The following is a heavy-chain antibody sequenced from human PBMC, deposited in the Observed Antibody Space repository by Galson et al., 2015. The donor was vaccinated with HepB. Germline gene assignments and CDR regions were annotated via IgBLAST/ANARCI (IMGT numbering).Heavy chain of an antibody. CDR3: AKEDYDSSGYRYFDY. V-gene: IGHV3-30*18. CDR1: GFTFSSYG. J-gene: IGHJ4*02. D-gene: IGHD3-22*01. CDR2: ISYDGTNT. Sequence: SLRLSCAASGFTFSSYGIRWVRQAPGKGLEWVAVISYDGTNTYYTDSVKGRFTISRDNSKNTLYLQMNSLRAEDTAVYYCAKEDYDSSGYRYFDYWGQGTQVTVSS.